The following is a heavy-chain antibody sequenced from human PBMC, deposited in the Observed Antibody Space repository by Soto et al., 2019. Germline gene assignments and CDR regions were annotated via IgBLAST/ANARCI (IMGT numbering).Heavy chain of an antibody. CDR2: IWYDGSNK. V-gene: IGHV3-33*01. Sequence: PGGSLRLSCAASGFTFSNYGMHWVRQAPGKGLEWVAVIWYDGSNKYYADSVKGRFTISRDNSKNTLYLQMNSLRAEDTAVYYCAGWDTGMVSRYYGMDVWGQGTTVTVSS. CDR1: GFTFSNYG. J-gene: IGHJ6*02. D-gene: IGHD5-18*01. CDR3: AGWDTGMVSRYYGMDV.